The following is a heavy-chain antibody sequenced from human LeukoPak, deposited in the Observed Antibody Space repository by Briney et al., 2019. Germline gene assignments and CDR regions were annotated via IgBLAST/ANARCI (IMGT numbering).Heavy chain of an antibody. CDR1: GYSISSGYY. V-gene: IGHV4-38-2*02. D-gene: IGHD1-26*01. CDR3: ARDPDRSYGD. Sequence: SETLSLTCTISGYSISSGYYWGWIRQPPGKGLEWIGSIYHSGSTYYNPSLKSRVTISVDTSKNQFSLKLSSVTAADTAVYYCARDPDRSYGDWGQGTLVTVSS. CDR2: IYHSGST. J-gene: IGHJ4*02.